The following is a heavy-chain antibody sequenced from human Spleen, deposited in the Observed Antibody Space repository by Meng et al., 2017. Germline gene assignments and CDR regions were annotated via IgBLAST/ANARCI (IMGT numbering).Heavy chain of an antibody. CDR1: GVPFSSYA. V-gene: IGHV1-69*01. J-gene: IGHJ4*02. CDR2: IIPIFGTA. Sequence: LGRSGAEVKKPGSSVKVSCKASGVPFSSYASSWVRQAPGQGLEWMGGIIPIFGTANYAQKFQGRVTITADESTSTAYMELSSLRSEDTAVYYCARDEDISAAGKLFGDYWGQGTLVTVSS. CDR3: ARDEDISAAGKLFGDY. D-gene: IGHD6-13*01.